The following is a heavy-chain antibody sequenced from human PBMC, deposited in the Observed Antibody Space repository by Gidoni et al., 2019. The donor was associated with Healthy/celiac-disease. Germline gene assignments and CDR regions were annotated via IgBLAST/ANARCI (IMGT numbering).Heavy chain of an antibody. CDR3: ARSGYRRHDAFDI. CDR1: GGSISSGGYY. D-gene: IGHD3-22*01. CDR2: IYYSGST. Sequence: QVQLQESGSGLVKPSQTLSLTCTVPGGSISSGGYYWSWIRQHPGKGLEWIGYIYYSGSTYYNPSLKSRVTISVDTSKNQFSLKLSSVTAADTAVYYCARSGYRRHDAFDIWGQGTMVTVSS. J-gene: IGHJ3*02. V-gene: IGHV4-31*03.